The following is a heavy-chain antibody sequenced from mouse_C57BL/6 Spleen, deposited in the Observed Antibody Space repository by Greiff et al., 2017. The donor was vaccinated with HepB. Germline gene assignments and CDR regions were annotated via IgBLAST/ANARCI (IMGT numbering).Heavy chain of an antibody. CDR1: GFTFTDYY. CDR2: IRNKANGYTT. V-gene: IGHV7-3*01. Sequence: EVQLVESGGGLVQPGGSLSLSCAASGFTFTDYYMSWVRQPPGKALEWLGFIRNKANGYTTEYSASVKGRFTISRDNSQSILYLQMNALRAEDSATYYCARLYDYEEGAMDYWGQGTSVTVSS. J-gene: IGHJ4*01. D-gene: IGHD2-4*01. CDR3: ARLYDYEEGAMDY.